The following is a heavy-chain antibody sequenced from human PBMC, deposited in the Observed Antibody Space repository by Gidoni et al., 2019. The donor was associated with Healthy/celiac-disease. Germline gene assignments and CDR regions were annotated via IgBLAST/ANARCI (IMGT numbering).Heavy chain of an antibody. Sequence: GYIYYSGSTYYNPSLKSRVTISVDTSKNQFSLKLSSVTAADTAVYYCAGDSGDGYISAFHVWGQGTTVTVSS. V-gene: IGHV4-30-4*01. CDR3: AGDSGDGYISAFHV. CDR2: IYYSGST. J-gene: IGHJ6*02. D-gene: IGHD3-3*02.